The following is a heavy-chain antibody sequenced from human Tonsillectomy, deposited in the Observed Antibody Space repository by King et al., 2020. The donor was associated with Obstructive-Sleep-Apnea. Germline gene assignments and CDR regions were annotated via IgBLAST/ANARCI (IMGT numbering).Heavy chain of an antibody. D-gene: IGHD4/OR15-4a*01. CDR1: GFSLSTSGVG. J-gene: IGHJ4*02. Sequence: ITLKESGPTLVKPTQTLTLTCTFSGFSLSTSGVGVGWIRQPPGKALDWLALIYWDDDNLYSPSLRTRLTITKDTSKNQVVLIMTNMDPVDSATYFCAHRRGATYFFDYWGQGTLVTVSS. V-gene: IGHV2-5*02. CDR3: AHRRGATYFFDY. CDR2: IYWDDDN.